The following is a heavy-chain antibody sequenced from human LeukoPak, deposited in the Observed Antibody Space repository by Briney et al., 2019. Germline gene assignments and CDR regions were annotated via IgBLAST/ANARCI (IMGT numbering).Heavy chain of an antibody. D-gene: IGHD4-17*01. Sequence: PSETLSLTCTVSGGSLNGYYWGWIRQPPGKGLECIGYIHSSEGTAHNASLKSRLTISLDTSKNQSSLTLSSVTAADTGVYYCARHVYGEGMVVWGKGTTVTVSS. CDR1: GGSLNGYY. CDR3: ARHVYGEGMVV. J-gene: IGHJ6*04. CDR2: IHSSEGT. V-gene: IGHV4-59*08.